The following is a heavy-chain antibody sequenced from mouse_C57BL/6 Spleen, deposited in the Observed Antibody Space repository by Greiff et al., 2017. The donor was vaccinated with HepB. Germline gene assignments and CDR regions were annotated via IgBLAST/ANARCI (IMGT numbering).Heavy chain of an antibody. J-gene: IGHJ2*01. V-gene: IGHV1-82*01. CDR1: GYAFSSSW. Sequence: QVQLKQSGPELVKPGASVKISCKASGYAFSSSWMNWVKQRPGKGLEWIGRIYPGDGDTNYNGKFKGKATLTADKSSSTAYMQLSSLTSEDSAVYFYARMNYDDSYYFDYWGQGTTLTVSS. CDR3: ARMNYDDSYYFDY. D-gene: IGHD2-13*01. CDR2: IYPGDGDT.